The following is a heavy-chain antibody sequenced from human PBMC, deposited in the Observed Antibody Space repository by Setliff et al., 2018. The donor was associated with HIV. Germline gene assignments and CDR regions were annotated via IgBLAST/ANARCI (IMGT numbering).Heavy chain of an antibody. Sequence: GGSLRLSCAASGFTFSGSAMRWVRQASGKGLEWVGRIRSETNTYATAYAASVKGRFTISRDDSKNTAYLQMNSLKTEDTAVYYCSCSGYDSYFDYWGQGTPVTVSS. D-gene: IGHD5-12*01. CDR1: GFTFSGSA. CDR2: IRSETNTYAT. J-gene: IGHJ4*02. V-gene: IGHV3-73*01. CDR3: SCSGYDSYFDY.